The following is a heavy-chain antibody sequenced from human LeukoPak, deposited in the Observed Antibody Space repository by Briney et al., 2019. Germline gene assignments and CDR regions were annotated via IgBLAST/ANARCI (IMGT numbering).Heavy chain of an antibody. V-gene: IGHV3-30*03. Sequence: GRSLRLSCAASGFTFSSYGMHWVRRAPGKGLEWVAVISYDGSNKYYADSVKGRFTISRDNSKNTLYLQMNSLRAEDTAVYYCASSPDTAMGLTFDYWGQGTLVTVSS. CDR1: GFTFSSYG. J-gene: IGHJ4*02. CDR2: ISYDGSNK. CDR3: ASSPDTAMGLTFDY. D-gene: IGHD5-18*01.